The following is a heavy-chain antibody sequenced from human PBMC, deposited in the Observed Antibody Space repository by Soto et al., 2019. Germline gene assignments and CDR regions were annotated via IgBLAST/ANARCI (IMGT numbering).Heavy chain of an antibody. D-gene: IGHD6-19*01. J-gene: IGHJ6*02. CDR3: ARDTSGWSLNGLDV. Sequence: QVDLVQSGAEVKKPGASVTISCKASGSAITRYYIHWVRQAPGRGLEWMGIINPGGGSASYAQKFQERVTIDKDTSTGTVYMDLRSLRTEDTAVYYCARDTSGWSLNGLDVWGQGTTFNVSS. CDR2: INPGGGSA. V-gene: IGHV1-46*01. CDR1: GSAITRYY.